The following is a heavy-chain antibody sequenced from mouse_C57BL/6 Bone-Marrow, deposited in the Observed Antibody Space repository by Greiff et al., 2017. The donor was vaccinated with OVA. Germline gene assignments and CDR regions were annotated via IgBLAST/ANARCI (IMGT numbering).Heavy chain of an antibody. Sequence: SGPVLVKPGASVKMSCKASGYTFTDYYMNWVKQSHGKSLEWIGVINPYNGGTSYNQKFKGKATLTVDKSSSTAYMELNSLTSEDSAVYYSARQTGRESLFAYWGQGTLVTVSA. CDR2: INPYNGGT. CDR1: GYTFTDYY. J-gene: IGHJ3*01. V-gene: IGHV1-19*01. CDR3: ARQTGRESLFAY. D-gene: IGHD4-1*01.